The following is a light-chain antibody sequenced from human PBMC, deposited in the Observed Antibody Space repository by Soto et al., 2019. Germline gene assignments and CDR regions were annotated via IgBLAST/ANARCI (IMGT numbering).Light chain of an antibody. Sequence: QSALTQPASVSGSPGQSITLLCTGTSSDVGGYNCVSWYQQHPGKAPKLMIHDVNNRPSGVSNRFSGSKSGNTTSLTFSGLQAEDEADYYCSSYTSSSSYVFGTGTRSPS. CDR2: DVN. V-gene: IGLV2-14*01. CDR3: SSYTSSSSYV. CDR1: SSDVGGYNC. J-gene: IGLJ1*01.